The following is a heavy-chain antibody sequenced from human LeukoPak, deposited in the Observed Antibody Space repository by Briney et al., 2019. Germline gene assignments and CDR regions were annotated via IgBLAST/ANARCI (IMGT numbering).Heavy chain of an antibody. CDR3: ARRYCSSTSCYYFDY. CDR1: GYTFTDYY. V-gene: IGHV1-2*02. Sequence: ASVTVSCKASGYTFTDYYMHWVRQAPGQGLEWMGWINPNSAGTNYAQNFQGRVTMTRDTSINTAYMELTRLRSDDTAVYYCARRYCSSTSCYYFDYWGQGTPVTVSS. D-gene: IGHD2-2*01. CDR2: INPNSAGT. J-gene: IGHJ4*02.